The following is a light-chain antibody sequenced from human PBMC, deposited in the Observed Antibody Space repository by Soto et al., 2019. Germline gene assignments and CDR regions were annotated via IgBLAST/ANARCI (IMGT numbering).Light chain of an antibody. CDR2: GTS. V-gene: IGKV3-20*01. CDR3: HQYARLPRT. CDR1: QSVDSSF. Sequence: EIVLTQSPGTLSLSPGERATLSCRASQSVDSSFLAWYQHRPGQSPRLLLYGTSSRGAGVPGRFSASGSGTDFTLTISSLEPEDSALYYWHQYARLPRTFGQGTQVEVK. J-gene: IGKJ1*01.